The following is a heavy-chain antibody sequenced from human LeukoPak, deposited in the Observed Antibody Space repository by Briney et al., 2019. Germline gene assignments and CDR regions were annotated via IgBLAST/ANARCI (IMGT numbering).Heavy chain of an antibody. V-gene: IGHV4-59*11. Sequence: SETLSLTCVVSGGSLSTHHWSWIRQSPGRGLEWIGYISDSGSTNYNPSLKSRVTISVDTSKNQFSLMLSSVTAADTAVYYCARGGSGSYYSVYYAVDVWGQGTTVTVS. CDR2: ISDSGST. CDR1: GGSLSTHH. D-gene: IGHD1-26*01. CDR3: ARGGSGSYYSVYYAVDV. J-gene: IGHJ6*02.